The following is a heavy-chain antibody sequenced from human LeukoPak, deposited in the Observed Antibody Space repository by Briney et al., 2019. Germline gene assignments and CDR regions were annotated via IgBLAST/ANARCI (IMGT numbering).Heavy chain of an antibody. CDR1: GFTFSSYG. V-gene: IGHV3-33*06. Sequence: EGSLRLSCAASGFTFSSYGMHWVRQAPGKGLEWVAVIWYDGSNKYYADSVKGRFTISRDNSKNTLYLQMNSLRVEDTAVYYCAKSLYGGLDYWGQGTLVTVSS. CDR3: AKSLYGGLDY. D-gene: IGHD4-23*01. J-gene: IGHJ4*02. CDR2: IWYDGSNK.